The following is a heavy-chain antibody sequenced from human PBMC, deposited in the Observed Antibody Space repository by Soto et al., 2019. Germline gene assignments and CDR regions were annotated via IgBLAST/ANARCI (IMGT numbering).Heavy chain of an antibody. CDR3: AKERGMAAALYYGMDV. D-gene: IGHD6-13*01. Sequence: PGGSLRLSCAASGFTFDDYAMHWVRQAPGKGLEWVSGISWNSGSIGYADSVKGRFTISRDNAKNSLYLQMNSLRAEDTALYYCAKERGMAAALYYGMDVWGQGTTVTVSS. CDR2: ISWNSGSI. CDR1: GFTFDDYA. V-gene: IGHV3-9*01. J-gene: IGHJ6*02.